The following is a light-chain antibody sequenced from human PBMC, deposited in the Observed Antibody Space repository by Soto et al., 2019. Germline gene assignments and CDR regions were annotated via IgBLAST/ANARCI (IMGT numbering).Light chain of an antibody. CDR3: QQYGSSPPIT. J-gene: IGKJ5*01. CDR1: QSVSSSY. CDR2: GAS. Sequence: EIVLTQSPGTLSLSPGERATLSCRASQSVSSSYLAWYQQKPGKAPRLLIYGASSRATGIPDRFSGSGSGTDFTLTISRREPEEYAVYYCQQYGSSPPITFGQGTRLEIK. V-gene: IGKV3-20*01.